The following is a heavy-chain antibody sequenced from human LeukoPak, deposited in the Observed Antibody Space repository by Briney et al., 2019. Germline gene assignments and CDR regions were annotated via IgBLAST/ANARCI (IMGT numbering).Heavy chain of an antibody. J-gene: IGHJ6*02. CDR3: VSLPYCSRTSCSDYFYGTDV. V-gene: IGHV3-30*09. CDR1: GFSFRSYA. D-gene: IGHD2-2*01. Sequence: GGSLRLSCAASGFSFRSYAMHWVRQAPGKGLEWVAMISHDESKKEYADSVKGRFASSRDNYKNSLYLHMNSLRAEDTAVYYCVSLPYCSRTSCSDYFYGTDVWGQGTTVIVSS. CDR2: ISHDESKK.